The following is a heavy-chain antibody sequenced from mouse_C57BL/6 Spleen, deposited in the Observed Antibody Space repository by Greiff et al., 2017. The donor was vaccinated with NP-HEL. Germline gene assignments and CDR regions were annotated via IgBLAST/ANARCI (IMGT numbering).Heavy chain of an antibody. Sequence: VQLQQPGAELVMPGASVKLSCKASGYTFTSYWMHWVKQRPGQGLEWIGEIDPSDSSTNYNQKFKGKSTLTVDQSSSTAYMQLSSLTSEDSAVYYYGLRDYWGQGTTLTVSS. CDR2: IDPSDSST. CDR1: GYTFTSYW. J-gene: IGHJ2*01. V-gene: IGHV1-69*01. CDR3: GLRDY. D-gene: IGHD2-4*01.